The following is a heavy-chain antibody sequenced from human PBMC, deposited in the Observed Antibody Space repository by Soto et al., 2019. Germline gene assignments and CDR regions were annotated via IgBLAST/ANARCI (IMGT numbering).Heavy chain of an antibody. D-gene: IGHD6-6*01. J-gene: IGHJ6*02. CDR2: ISGSGGST. CDR3: AKRQLVLDYYYGMDV. Sequence: GGSLRLSCAASGFTFSSYAMSWVRQAPGKGLEWVSAISGSGGSTYYADSVKGRFTISRDNSKNTLYLQMNSLRAEDTAVYYCAKRQLVLDYYYGMDVWGQGTTVTVSS. CDR1: GFTFSSYA. V-gene: IGHV3-23*01.